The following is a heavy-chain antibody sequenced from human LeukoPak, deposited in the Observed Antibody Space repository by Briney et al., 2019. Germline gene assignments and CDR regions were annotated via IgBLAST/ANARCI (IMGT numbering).Heavy chain of an antibody. V-gene: IGHV4-34*01. CDR3: ARRRLLWFGELPDIDY. J-gene: IGHJ4*02. CDR2: INHSGST. CDR1: GGSFSGYY. D-gene: IGHD3-10*01. Sequence: PSETLSLTCAVYGGSFSGYYWSWIRQPPGKGLEWIGEINHSGSTNYNPSLKSRVTISVDTSKNQFSLKLSSVTAADTAVYYCARRRLLWFGELPDIDYWGQGTLVTVSS.